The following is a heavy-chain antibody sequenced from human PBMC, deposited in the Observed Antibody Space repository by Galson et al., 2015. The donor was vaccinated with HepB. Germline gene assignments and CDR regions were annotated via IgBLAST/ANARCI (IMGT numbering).Heavy chain of an antibody. Sequence: SVKVSCKASGGTFSSYTISWVRQAPGQGLEWMGRIIPILGIANYAQKFQGRVTITADKSTSTAYMELSSLRSEDTAVYYCARDGVVVTAIAYYYGMDVWGQGTTVTVSS. CDR2: IIPILGIA. D-gene: IGHD2-21*02. V-gene: IGHV1-69*04. J-gene: IGHJ6*02. CDR3: ARDGVVVTAIAYYYGMDV. CDR1: GGTFSSYT.